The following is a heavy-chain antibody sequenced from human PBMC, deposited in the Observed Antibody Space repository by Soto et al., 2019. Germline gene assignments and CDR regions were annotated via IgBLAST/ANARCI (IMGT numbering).Heavy chain of an antibody. CDR1: GYTFTGYY. CDR2: ISPLSGVT. J-gene: IGHJ6*02. Sequence: ASVKVSCKASGYTFTGYYIHWVRQAPGQGLEWMGWISPLSGVTNYAQRFQGRVTFTTDTSVNTDYMELGWLRAGDTALYFCARASASVDFVLDLWGQGTTVTVSS. CDR3: ARASASVDFVLDL. D-gene: IGHD3-16*01. V-gene: IGHV1-2*02.